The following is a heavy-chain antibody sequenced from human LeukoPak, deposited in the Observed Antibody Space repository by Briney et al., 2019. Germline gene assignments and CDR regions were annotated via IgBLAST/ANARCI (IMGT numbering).Heavy chain of an antibody. D-gene: IGHD6-13*01. CDR2: ISWNSGSI. Sequence: GGSLRLSCAASGFTFDDYAMHWVRQAPGKGLEWVSGISWNSGSIGYADSVKGRFTIARDNAKNSLYLQMNSLSAEDTALYYCAKDPTRDSRSPRWDFDYWGQGTLVTVSS. CDR3: AKDPTRDSRSPRWDFDY. J-gene: IGHJ4*02. V-gene: IGHV3-9*01. CDR1: GFTFDDYA.